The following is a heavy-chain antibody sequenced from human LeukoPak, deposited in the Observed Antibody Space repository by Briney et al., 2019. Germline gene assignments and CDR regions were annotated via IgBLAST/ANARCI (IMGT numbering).Heavy chain of an antibody. CDR3: AKDWGCRFASGSSYLDY. V-gene: IGHV3-30*18. Sequence: GGSLRLSCAASGFPFNNYGMHWVRQAPGKGLQWVAVISSDGRSKYYAETVKGRFTISRDNSENTLYLQMDSLRTEDTALYYCAKDWGCRFASGSSYLDYWGQGTLVTVSS. J-gene: IGHJ4*02. CDR1: GFPFNNYG. CDR2: ISSDGRSK. D-gene: IGHD3-10*01.